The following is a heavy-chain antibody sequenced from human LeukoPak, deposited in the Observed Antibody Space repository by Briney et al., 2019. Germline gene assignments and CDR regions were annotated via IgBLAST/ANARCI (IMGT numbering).Heavy chain of an antibody. CDR3: ARSASPYSSSSDYYYFDY. J-gene: IGHJ4*02. V-gene: IGHV4-59*01. D-gene: IGHD6-13*01. Sequence: SETLSLTCTVSGGSISSYYWSWLRQPPGKGLEWIGYIYYSGSTNYNPSLKSRVTISVDTSKNQFSLKLSSVTAADTAVYYCARSASPYSSSSDYYYFDYWGQGTLVTVSS. CDR1: GGSISSYY. CDR2: IYYSGST.